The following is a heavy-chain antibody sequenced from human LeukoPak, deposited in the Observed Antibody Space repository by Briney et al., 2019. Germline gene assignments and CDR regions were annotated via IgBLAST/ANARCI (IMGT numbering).Heavy chain of an antibody. Sequence: GSLRLSCAASGFTFSNYSMNWIRQPPGKGLEWIGEINHSGSTNYNPSLKSRVTISVDTSKNQFSLKLSSVTAADTAVYYCARGRKGYSYGFAPSWFDPWGQGTLVTVSS. CDR3: ARGRKGYSYGFAPSWFDP. D-gene: IGHD5-18*01. CDR1: GFTFSNYS. J-gene: IGHJ5*02. V-gene: IGHV4-34*01. CDR2: INHSGST.